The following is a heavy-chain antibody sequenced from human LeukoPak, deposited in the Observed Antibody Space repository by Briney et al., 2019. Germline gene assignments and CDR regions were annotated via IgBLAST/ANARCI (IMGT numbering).Heavy chain of an antibody. CDR2: IYPGDSDT. CDR3: ARTYWGSYRKSEDGIDY. Sequence: GESLKISCKGSGYSFTSYWIGWVRQMPGKGLEWMGIIYPGDSDTRYSPSFQGQVTISADKSISTAYLQWSSLKASDTAMYYRARTYWGSYRKSEDGIDYWGQGTLVTVSS. V-gene: IGHV5-51*01. CDR1: GYSFTSYW. J-gene: IGHJ4*02. D-gene: IGHD3-16*02.